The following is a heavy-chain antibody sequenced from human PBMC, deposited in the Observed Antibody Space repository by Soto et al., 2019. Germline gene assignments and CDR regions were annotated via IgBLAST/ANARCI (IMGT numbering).Heavy chain of an antibody. D-gene: IGHD2-2*01. J-gene: IGHJ6*02. CDR2: ISADNGNP. V-gene: IGHV1-18*04. Sequence: QVQLVQSGGEVKKPGASVRVSCKASGYTFNIYGISWVRQAPGQGLEWVGWISADNGNPHYGPKFEGRVTLTTDTPTNTAYMELRSLRSGDSPGYYRARERQAYQLIPNVYYFYGMDVWAQGTTVSVSS. CDR3: ARERQAYQLIPNVYYFYGMDV. CDR1: GYTFNIYG.